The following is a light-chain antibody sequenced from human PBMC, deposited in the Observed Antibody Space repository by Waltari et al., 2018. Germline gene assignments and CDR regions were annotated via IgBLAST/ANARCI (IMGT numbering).Light chain of an antibody. CDR1: SGHSSYT. V-gene: IGLV4-69*01. J-gene: IGLJ2*01. CDR2: VNSDGSH. CDR3: QTWGTGIHVV. Sequence: QLVLTQSPSASLGASVKLTCTLSSGHSSYTIAWHQQQPEKGPRYLMKVNSDGSHSKGDGSPDRFSGASAGAERYLTISSLQSEDEADYYCQTWGTGIHVVFGGGTKLTVL.